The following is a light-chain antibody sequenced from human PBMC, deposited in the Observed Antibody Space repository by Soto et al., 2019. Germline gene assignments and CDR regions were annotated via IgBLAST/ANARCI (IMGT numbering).Light chain of an antibody. CDR2: KAS. Sequence: DIQMTQSPSTLFASVGDSFPITCRASQSITSWLAWYQQKPGKAPKLLIYKASSLESGVPSRFSGSGSGTEFTLTISSLQPDDFVTYYCQQYNSYSPWTFGQGTKVDIK. CDR1: QSITSW. J-gene: IGKJ1*01. CDR3: QQYNSYSPWT. V-gene: IGKV1-5*03.